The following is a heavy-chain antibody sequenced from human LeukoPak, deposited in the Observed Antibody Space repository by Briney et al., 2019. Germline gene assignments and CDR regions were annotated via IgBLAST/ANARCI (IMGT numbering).Heavy chain of an antibody. D-gene: IGHD3-10*01. CDR1: GGSISSYY. CDR2: IYYSGST. J-gene: IGHJ6*02. Sequence: PSGTLSLTCTVSGGSISSYYWSWIRQPPGKGLEWIGYIYYSGSTNYNLSLKSRVTISVDTSKNQFSLKLSSVTAADTAVYYCARQSYYGSGSPAYYYYGMDVWGQGTTVTVSS. V-gene: IGHV4-59*08. CDR3: ARQSYYGSGSPAYYYYGMDV.